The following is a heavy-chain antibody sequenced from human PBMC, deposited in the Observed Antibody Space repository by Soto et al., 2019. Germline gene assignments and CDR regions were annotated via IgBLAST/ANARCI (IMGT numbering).Heavy chain of an antibody. Sequence: GGSLRLSCAASGFTFSSYGMHWVRQAPGKGLEWVAVIWYDGSNKYYADSVKGRFTISRDNSKNTLYLQMNSLRAEDTAVYYCARDRGTPDLDYWGQGTLVTVSS. CDR1: GFTFSSYG. D-gene: IGHD3-10*01. CDR3: ARDRGTPDLDY. CDR2: IWYDGSNK. V-gene: IGHV3-33*01. J-gene: IGHJ4*02.